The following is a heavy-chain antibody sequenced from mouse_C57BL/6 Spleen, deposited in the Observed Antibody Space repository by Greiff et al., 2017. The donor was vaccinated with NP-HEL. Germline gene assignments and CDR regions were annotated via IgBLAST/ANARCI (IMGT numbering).Heavy chain of an antibody. V-gene: IGHV1-62-2*01. Sequence: QVQLQQSGAELVKPGASVKLSCKASGYTFTEYAIHWVKQRSGQGLEWIGWFYPGSGSIKYNEKFKDKATLTADKSSSTVYMELSRVTSEDSAVYFCARHEDRGTFTTVAPFAYWGQGTLVTVSA. CDR3: ARHEDRGTFTTVAPFAY. CDR2: FYPGSGSI. CDR1: GYTFTEYA. J-gene: IGHJ3*01. D-gene: IGHD1-1*01.